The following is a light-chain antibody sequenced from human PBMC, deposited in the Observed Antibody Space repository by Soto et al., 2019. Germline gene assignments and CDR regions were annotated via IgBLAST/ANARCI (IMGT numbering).Light chain of an antibody. J-gene: IGKJ3*01. CDR3: QQYGSTPEFT. Sequence: EIVLTQSPGTLSLSPGERATLSCRATQSVISRYLAWYQQKPGQAPRLVIYGASNRATGIPDRFSGSGSGTDFTLTISRVEPEDFAVYYCQQYGSTPEFTFGPGTKVDIK. CDR1: QSVISRY. V-gene: IGKV3-20*01. CDR2: GAS.